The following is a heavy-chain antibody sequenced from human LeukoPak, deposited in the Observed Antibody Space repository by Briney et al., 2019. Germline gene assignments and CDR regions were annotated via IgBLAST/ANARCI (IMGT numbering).Heavy chain of an antibody. V-gene: IGHV3-53*01. CDR2: IYSGGST. Sequence: PGGSLRLSCAASGFTFSSYSMSWVRQAPGKGLEWVSVIYSGGSTYYADSVKGRFTISRDNSKNTLYLQMNSLRAEDTAVYYCARGETSYDFWSGYYRYYYGMDVWGQGTTVTVSS. D-gene: IGHD3-3*01. J-gene: IGHJ6*02. CDR3: ARGETSYDFWSGYYRYYYGMDV. CDR1: GFTFSSYS.